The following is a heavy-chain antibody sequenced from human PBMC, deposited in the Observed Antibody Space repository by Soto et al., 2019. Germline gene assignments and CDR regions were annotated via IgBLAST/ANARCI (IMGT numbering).Heavy chain of an antibody. CDR1: GGSVSSGSYY. CDR3: ARIARDIAVASRVFDY. CDR2: IYYSGST. Sequence: QVQLQESGPGLVKPSETLSLTCTVSGGSVSSGSYYWSWIPQPPGRGLEWIGYIYYSGSTNYYPSVRSRVIIIVDTSKILSSPKLSSVTAADTAVYYCARIARDIAVASRVFDYWGQGTLVTVS. J-gene: IGHJ4*02. D-gene: IGHD6-19*01. V-gene: IGHV4-61*01.